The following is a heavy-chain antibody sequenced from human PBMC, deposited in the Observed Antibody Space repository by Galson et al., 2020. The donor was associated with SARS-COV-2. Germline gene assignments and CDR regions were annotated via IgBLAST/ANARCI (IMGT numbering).Heavy chain of an antibody. CDR2: IYKSGKT. Sequence: SETLSLTCTVSGDSISSGPYYWTWVRQPAGRGLEWIGRIYKSGKTDYNPSLKSQVTISIDTSKNQFSLKLTSVTAADTAVYYCARGNDPCATIFGQWVGTCGMDVWGHGTSVTVSS. D-gene: IGHD3-3*01. CDR1: GDSISSGPYY. V-gene: IGHV4-61*02. J-gene: IGHJ6*02. CDR3: ARGNDPCATIFGQWVGTCGMDV.